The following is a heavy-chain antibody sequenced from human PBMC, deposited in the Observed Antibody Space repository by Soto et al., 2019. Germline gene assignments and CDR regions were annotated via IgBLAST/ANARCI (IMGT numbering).Heavy chain of an antibody. CDR1: GGSFSGYY. Sequence: ETLSLTCAVYGGSFSGYYWSWIRQPPGKGLEWIGEINHSGSTNYNPSLKSRVTISVDTSKNQFSLKLSSVTAADTAVYYCARGRLSSSWRRNWFDPWGQGTLVTVSS. D-gene: IGHD6-13*01. CDR3: ARGRLSSSWRRNWFDP. CDR2: INHSGST. V-gene: IGHV4-34*01. J-gene: IGHJ5*02.